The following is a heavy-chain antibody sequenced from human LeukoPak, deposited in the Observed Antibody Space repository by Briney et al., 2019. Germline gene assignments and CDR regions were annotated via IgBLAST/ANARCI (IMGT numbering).Heavy chain of an antibody. CDR2: ISGSGGST. J-gene: IGHJ4*02. CDR1: GGTFSSYA. V-gene: IGHV3-23*01. Sequence: SCKASGGTFSSYAMSWVRQAPGKGLEWVSAISGSGGSTYYADSVKGRFTISRDNSKNTLYLQMNSLRAEDTAVYYCAKRTYYDFWSGYYDYWGQGTLVTVSS. D-gene: IGHD3-3*01. CDR3: AKRTYYDFWSGYYDY.